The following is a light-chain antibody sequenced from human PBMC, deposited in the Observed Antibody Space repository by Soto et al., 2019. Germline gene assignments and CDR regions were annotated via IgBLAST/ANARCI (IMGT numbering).Light chain of an antibody. CDR1: SSDVGSYNY. Sequence: QSALTQPASVSGSPGQSITISCTGTSSDVGSYNYVSWYQQHPGRAPQLIIYDVSYRPSGVSDRFSGSKSGNTASLTISGLQAVDEADYYCSSCSSSSTIFGGGTKLTVL. CDR2: DVS. CDR3: SSCSSSSTI. J-gene: IGLJ2*01. V-gene: IGLV2-14*03.